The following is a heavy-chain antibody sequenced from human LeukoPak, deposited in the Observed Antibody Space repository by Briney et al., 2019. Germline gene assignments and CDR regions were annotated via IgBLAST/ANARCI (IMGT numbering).Heavy chain of an antibody. CDR2: IVGSSSYT. CDR3: ARDYNGHFDY. J-gene: IGHJ4*02. Sequence: GGSLRLSCAASGFTFRDYHMSWIRQAPGKGLEWVAYIVGSSSYTNYADSVKGRFTISRDNGENSLYLQMNSLRDEDTAVYYCARDYNGHFDYWGQGTLVTVSS. D-gene: IGHD2-8*01. CDR1: GFTFRDYH. V-gene: IGHV3-11*06.